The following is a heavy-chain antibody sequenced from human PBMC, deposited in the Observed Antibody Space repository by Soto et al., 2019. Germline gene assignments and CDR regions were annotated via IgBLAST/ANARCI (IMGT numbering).Heavy chain of an antibody. D-gene: IGHD6-13*01. J-gene: IGHJ5*02. V-gene: IGHV4-34*01. Sequence: KPSETLSLTCAVYGGSFSGYYWSRIRQPPGKGLEWIGEINHSGSTNYNPSLKSRVTISVDTSKNQFSLKLSSVTAADTSVYYCARRGINIAAAAPNWFDPWGQGTLVTVSS. CDR2: INHSGST. CDR3: ARRGINIAAAAPNWFDP. CDR1: GGSFSGYY.